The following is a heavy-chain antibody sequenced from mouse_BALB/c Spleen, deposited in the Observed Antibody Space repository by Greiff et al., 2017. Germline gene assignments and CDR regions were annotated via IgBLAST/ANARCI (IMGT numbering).Heavy chain of an antibody. J-gene: IGHJ4*01. CDR1: GFNIKDYY. Sequence: VQLQQSGAELVRPGALVKLSCKASGFNIKDYYMHWVKQRPEQGLEWIGWIDPENGNTIYDPKFQGKASITADTSSNTAYLQLSSLTSEDTAVYYCARWYYGSSYYYAMDYWGQGTSVTVSS. D-gene: IGHD1-1*01. CDR2: IDPENGNT. V-gene: IGHV14-1*02. CDR3: ARWYYGSSYYYAMDY.